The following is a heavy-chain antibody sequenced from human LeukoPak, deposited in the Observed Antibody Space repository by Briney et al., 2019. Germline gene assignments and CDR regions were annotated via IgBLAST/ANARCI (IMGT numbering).Heavy chain of an antibody. D-gene: IGHD3-9*01. J-gene: IGHJ6*02. V-gene: IGHV3-30*04. CDR3: ARDQGFGRYFDWLKYYYYGMDV. Sequence: GGSLRLSCAASGFTFSSYAMHWVRQAPGKGLEWVAVISYDGSNKYYADSVKGRFTISRDNSKNTLYLQMNSLRAEDTAVYYCARDQGFGRYFDWLKYYYYGMDVWGQGTTVTVSS. CDR1: GFTFSSYA. CDR2: ISYDGSNK.